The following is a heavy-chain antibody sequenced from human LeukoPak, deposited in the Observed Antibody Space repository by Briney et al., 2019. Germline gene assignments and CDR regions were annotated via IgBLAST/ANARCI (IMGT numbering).Heavy chain of an antibody. CDR2: ISSSSSYI. D-gene: IGHD3-10*01. CDR1: GFTFSSYS. CDR3: ARDITGGELAEGYHY. V-gene: IGHV3-21*01. Sequence: GGSLRLSCAASGFTFSSYSMNWVRQAPGKGLEWVSSISSSSSYIYYADSVKGRFTISRDNAKNSLYLQMNSLRAEDTAVYYCARDITGGELAEGYHYWGQGTLVTVSS. J-gene: IGHJ4*02.